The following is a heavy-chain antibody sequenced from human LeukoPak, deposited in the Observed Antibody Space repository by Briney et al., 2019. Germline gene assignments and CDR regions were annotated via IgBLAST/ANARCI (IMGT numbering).Heavy chain of an antibody. Sequence: GGSLRLSCAASGFTFSSYSMSWVRQAPGKGLEWVSFISRDSTDIYHADSVKGRFTISRDNAQTSLYLQINNLRAEDTAIYYCAKDLPAAVYWGQGTLVTVSS. CDR1: GFTFSSYS. D-gene: IGHD2-2*01. V-gene: IGHV3-21*01. J-gene: IGHJ4*02. CDR3: AKDLPAAVY. CDR2: ISRDSTDI.